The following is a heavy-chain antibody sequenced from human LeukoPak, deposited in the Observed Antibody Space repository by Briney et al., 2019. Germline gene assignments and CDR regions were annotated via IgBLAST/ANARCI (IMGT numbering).Heavy chain of an antibody. CDR2: ISSSGSTT. CDR1: GFTFSDYY. Sequence: GGSLRLSCAASGFTFSDYYMSWIRQAPGKGLEWVSYISSSGSTTYYADSVKGRFTISRDNAKNSLFLQMNSLRAEDTAVYYCARGRLALYFGDDFWGQGPLVTVSS. J-gene: IGHJ4*02. CDR3: ARGRLALYFGDDF. V-gene: IGHV3-11*04. D-gene: IGHD3-10*01.